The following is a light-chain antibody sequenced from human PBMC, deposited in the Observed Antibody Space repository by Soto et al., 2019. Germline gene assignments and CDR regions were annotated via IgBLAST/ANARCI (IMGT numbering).Light chain of an antibody. CDR1: QSVSSSY. V-gene: IGKV3-20*01. Sequence: IVLTQSPGTLSLSPGERATLSCRASQSVSSSYLAWYQQKPGQAPRLLIYGASSRATGIPDRFSGSGSGTDFTLTISRLEPDDCAVYYCQQYGSSLFTFGPGTKVDI. CDR3: QQYGSSLFT. CDR2: GAS. J-gene: IGKJ3*01.